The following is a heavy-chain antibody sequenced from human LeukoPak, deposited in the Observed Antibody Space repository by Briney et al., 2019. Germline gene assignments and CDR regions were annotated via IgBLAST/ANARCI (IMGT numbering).Heavy chain of an antibody. CDR1: GYTFTGYY. D-gene: IGHD3-10*01. CDR2: INPNSGGT. J-gene: IGHJ4*02. Sequence: ASVKVSCKASGYTFTGYYMRWVRQAPGQGLEWMGRINPNSGGTNYAQKFQGRVTMTRDTSISTAYMELSRLRSDDTAVYYCARSSMVRGVIGYWGQGTLVTVSS. CDR3: ARSSMVRGVIGY. V-gene: IGHV1-2*06.